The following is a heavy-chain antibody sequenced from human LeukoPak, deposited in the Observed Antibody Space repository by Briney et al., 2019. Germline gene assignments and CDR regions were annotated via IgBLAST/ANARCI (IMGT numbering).Heavy chain of an antibody. V-gene: IGHV4-39*07. D-gene: IGHD3-9*01. Sequence: SETLSLTCSVSGGSISSSNYYWGWIRQPPGKGLEWIGSIYYSGSTYYNPSLKSRVTISVDTSNNQFSLKLNSVTAADTAVYYCARGFDTGYQSYWFGPWGQGTLVTVSS. CDR3: ARGFDTGYQSYWFGP. CDR1: GGSISSSNYY. CDR2: IYYSGST. J-gene: IGHJ5*02.